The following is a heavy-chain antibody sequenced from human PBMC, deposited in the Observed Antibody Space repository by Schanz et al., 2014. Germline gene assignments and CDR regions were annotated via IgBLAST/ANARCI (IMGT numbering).Heavy chain of an antibody. Sequence: VQLVQSGAEVKKPGSSVKVSCKASGGTFSSSTLTWVRQAPGQGLEWMGRIIPILDKTNYAQKFQGRVTMTADKSTSTVYMEVSGLRSEDTAVYYCAKVDRTRYYAMDLWGPGTQVTVSS. D-gene: IGHD3-9*01. V-gene: IGHV1-69*04. CDR2: IIPILDKT. J-gene: IGHJ5*02. CDR3: AKVDRTRYYAMDL. CDR1: GGTFSSST.